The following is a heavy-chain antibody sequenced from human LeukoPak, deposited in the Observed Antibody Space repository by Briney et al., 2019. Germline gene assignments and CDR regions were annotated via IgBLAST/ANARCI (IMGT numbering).Heavy chain of an antibody. Sequence: GGSLRLSCVASGLIVSSNYMSWVRQAPGKGLEWVSITYRDGNTNYADSVKGRFTISRDTSKNTLSLQMNSLRAEDTAVYYCACSGPYSNGGVMTDYWGQGTLVTVSS. CDR1: GLIVSSNY. J-gene: IGHJ4*02. CDR3: ACSGPYSNGGVMTDY. CDR2: TYRDGNT. D-gene: IGHD6-19*01. V-gene: IGHV3-66*01.